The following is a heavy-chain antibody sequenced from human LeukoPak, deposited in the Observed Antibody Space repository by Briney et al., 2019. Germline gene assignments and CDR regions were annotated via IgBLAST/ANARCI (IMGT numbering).Heavy chain of an antibody. V-gene: IGHV4-59*08. CDR3: ARHCGGDCSSSFYFDH. Sequence: LSETLSLTCTVSGGSISSYYWSWLRQPPGEGLEWIGYIYYSGSTKYNPSLESRVTMSVDTSKSQFSLRLTSVTAADTAVYYCARHCGGDCSSSFYFDHWGQGTLVTVSS. CDR2: IYYSGST. J-gene: IGHJ4*02. D-gene: IGHD2-21*02. CDR1: GGSISSYY.